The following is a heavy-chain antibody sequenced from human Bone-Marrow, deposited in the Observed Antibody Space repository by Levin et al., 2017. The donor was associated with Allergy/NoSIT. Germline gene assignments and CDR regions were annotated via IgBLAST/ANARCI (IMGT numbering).Heavy chain of an antibody. CDR2: IKSKTDGGTT. CDR3: TTDRVTTLPGYYDYGMDV. J-gene: IGHJ6*02. V-gene: IGHV3-15*01. Sequence: GESLKISCAASGFTFSNAWMSWVRQAPGKGLEWVGRIKSKTDGGTTDYAAPVKGRFTISRDDSKNTLYLQMNSLKTEDTAVYYCTTDRVTTLPGYYDYGMDVWGQGTTVTVSS. CDR1: GFTFSNAW. D-gene: IGHD4-11*01.